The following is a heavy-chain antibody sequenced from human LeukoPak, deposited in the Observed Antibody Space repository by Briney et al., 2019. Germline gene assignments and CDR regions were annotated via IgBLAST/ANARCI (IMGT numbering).Heavy chain of an antibody. CDR2: IWYDGSNK. CDR3: ANPIAVAGTYERRGYYYYYGMDV. CDR1: GFTFSSYG. Sequence: GGSLRLSCAASGFTFSSYGMHWVRQAPGKGLEWVAVIWYDGSNKYYADSVKGRFTISRDNSKNTLYLQMNSLRAEDTAVYYCANPIAVAGTYERRGYYYYYGMDVWGQGTTVTVSS. J-gene: IGHJ6*02. V-gene: IGHV3-33*06. D-gene: IGHD6-19*01.